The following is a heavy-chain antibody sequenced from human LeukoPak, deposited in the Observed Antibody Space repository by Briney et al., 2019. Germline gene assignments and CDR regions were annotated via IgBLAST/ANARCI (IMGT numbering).Heavy chain of an antibody. D-gene: IGHD4-23*01. Sequence: PGRSLRLSCIASGFPLSHHGMHWVRQPPGKGLEWVAFVRYDGGDKYYADSVKGRFTVSRDNSNNALDLQMNTLTVEDTAVYYCARALSSAGGSYYFGSWGQGTLVTVSS. J-gene: IGHJ4*02. CDR1: GFPLSHHG. CDR2: VRYDGGDK. CDR3: ARALSSAGGSYYFGS. V-gene: IGHV3-33*01.